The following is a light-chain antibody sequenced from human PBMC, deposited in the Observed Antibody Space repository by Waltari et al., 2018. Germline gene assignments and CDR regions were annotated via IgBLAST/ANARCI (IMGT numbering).Light chain of an antibody. V-gene: IGLV2-14*03. CDR3: NSYTATNILF. CDR2: DVS. CDR1: SSDVGAYYH. J-gene: IGLJ2*01. Sequence: QSALTQPASVSGSPGQSITISCTGTSSDVGAYYHVSWYQQRPGKAPKLMIYDVSSRPSVLSNRCSGSKSCNPASLTISGLQPEDEADYYCNSYTATNILFFGGGTKVTVL.